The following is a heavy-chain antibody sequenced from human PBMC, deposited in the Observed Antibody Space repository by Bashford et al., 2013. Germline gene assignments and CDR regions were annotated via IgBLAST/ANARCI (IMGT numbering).Heavy chain of an antibody. CDR2: LYYSGST. CDR3: ASINYDILTDY. Sequence: SETLSLTCTVSSGSISSSRYYWGWLRQPPGKGLEWIGSLYYSGSTYYNPSLKSRVTISVDTSKNQFSLKLSSVTAADTAVYYCASINYDILTDYWGPGNPGHRLL. V-gene: IGHV4-39*01. J-gene: IGHJ4*02. CDR1: SGSISSSRYY. D-gene: IGHD3-9*01.